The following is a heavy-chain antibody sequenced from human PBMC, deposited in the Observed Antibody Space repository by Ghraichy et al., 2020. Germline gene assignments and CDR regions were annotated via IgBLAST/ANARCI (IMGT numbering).Heavy chain of an antibody. V-gene: IGHV3-23*01. CDR3: AKDRLVIPINWFDP. J-gene: IGHJ5*02. CDR2: ISGSGGST. D-gene: IGHD3-9*01. Sequence: GESLNISCAASGFTFSSYAMSWVRQAPGKGLEWVSAISGSGGSTYYADSVKGRFTISRDNSENTLYLQMNSLRAEDTAVYYCAKDRLVIPINWFDPWGHGTLVTVSS. CDR1: GFTFSSYA.